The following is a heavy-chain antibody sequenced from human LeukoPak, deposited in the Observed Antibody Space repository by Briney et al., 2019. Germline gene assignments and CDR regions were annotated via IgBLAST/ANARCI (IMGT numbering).Heavy chain of an antibody. J-gene: IGHJ6*03. Sequence: SETLSLTCTVSGGSISSDYRSWIWQSPGKGLEWIGYIYYSGGINYNPSLESRVTISVDRSKNQYSLKLNSVTPADTAVYYCVRVIGAPNYHYSMDVWGKGTTVTVSS. CDR2: IYYSGGI. V-gene: IGHV4-59*01. CDR1: GGSISSDY. D-gene: IGHD3-22*01. CDR3: VRVIGAPNYHYSMDV.